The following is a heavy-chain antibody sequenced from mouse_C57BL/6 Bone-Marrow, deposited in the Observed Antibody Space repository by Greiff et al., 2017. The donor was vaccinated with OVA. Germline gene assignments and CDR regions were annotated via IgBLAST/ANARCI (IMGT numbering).Heavy chain of an antibody. D-gene: IGHD1-1*01. J-gene: IGHJ2*01. V-gene: IGHV14-4*01. Sequence: EVQLQQSGAELVRPGASVKLSCTASGFNIKDDYMHWVKQRPEQGLEWIGWIDPENGDTEYASKFQGKATITADTSSNTAYLQLSSLTSEDTAVYYCTTGTVVAKRDDWGQGTTLTVSS. CDR2: IDPENGDT. CDR3: TTGTVVAKRDD. CDR1: GFNIKDDY.